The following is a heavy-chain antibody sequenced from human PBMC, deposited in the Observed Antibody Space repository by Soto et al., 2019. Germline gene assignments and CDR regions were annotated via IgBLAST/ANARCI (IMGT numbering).Heavy chain of an antibody. Sequence: EVQLLESGGGLVQPGGALRLSCAASGVTFSIHAMSWVRQAPGKGLEWVSSISAGGDGAYYADSVKGRFTIPRANSNNTLYLQMNSLRTEDTAVYYCARDLWWYLHWGQGTLVTVSS. V-gene: IGHV3-23*01. J-gene: IGHJ4*02. CDR3: ARDLWWYLH. CDR2: ISAGGDGA. D-gene: IGHD2-15*01. CDR1: GVTFSIHA.